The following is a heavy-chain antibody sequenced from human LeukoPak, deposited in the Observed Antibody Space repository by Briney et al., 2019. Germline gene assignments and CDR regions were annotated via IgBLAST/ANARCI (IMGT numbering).Heavy chain of an antibody. Sequence: SETLSLTCTVSGYSIGSGYYWGWIRQPPGKGLEWIGSIYHSGSTYYNPSLKSRVTISVDTSKNQFSLKLSSVTAADTAVYYCGRDALVGYFSYYYMDVWGKGTTVTVSS. CDR3: GRDALVGYFSYYYMDV. CDR1: GYSIGSGYY. J-gene: IGHJ6*03. D-gene: IGHD2-15*01. CDR2: IYHSGST. V-gene: IGHV4-38-2*02.